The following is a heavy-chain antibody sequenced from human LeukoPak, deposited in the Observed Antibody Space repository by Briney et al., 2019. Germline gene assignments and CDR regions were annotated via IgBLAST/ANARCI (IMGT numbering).Heavy chain of an antibody. Sequence: ASVNVSCKASGYTFTGYYMHWVRQAPGQGLEWMGWINPNSGGTNYAQKFQGRVTMTRDTSISTAYMELSRLRSDDTAVYYCAREGPPSEVVVITPHFDYWGQGTLVTVSS. J-gene: IGHJ4*02. CDR2: INPNSGGT. CDR3: AREGPPSEVVVITPHFDY. V-gene: IGHV1-2*02. CDR1: GYTFTGYY. D-gene: IGHD3-22*01.